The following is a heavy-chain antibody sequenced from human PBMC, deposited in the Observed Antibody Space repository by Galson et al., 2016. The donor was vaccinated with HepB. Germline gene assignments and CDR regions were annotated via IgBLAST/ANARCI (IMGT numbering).Heavy chain of an antibody. Sequence: SLRLSCAASGFTFSNFAIHWVRQAPGKGREWVALISYDGSNKYYADSVRGRFTISRDSSKNTLYLQMNSLRAEDTAIYYCARDSGTPPPRRGPSSGYWGQGTLVTVSS. CDR3: ARDSGTPPPRRGPSSGY. CDR1: GFTFSNFA. J-gene: IGHJ4*02. CDR2: ISYDGSNK. V-gene: IGHV3-30*14. D-gene: IGHD1-26*01.